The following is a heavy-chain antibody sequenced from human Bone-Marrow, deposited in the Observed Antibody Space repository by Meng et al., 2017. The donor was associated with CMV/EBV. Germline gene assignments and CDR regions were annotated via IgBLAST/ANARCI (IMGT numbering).Heavy chain of an antibody. CDR3: AKDSPVATY. J-gene: IGHJ4*02. D-gene: IGHD5-12*01. Sequence: LSCAVSGFTFSDHGMRWLRQTPGKGLEWVSSITVSGDGTYYADSVKGRFIVLRDNSKGILYLQMNSLRVEDTAIYYCAKDSPVATYWGQGILVTVSS. CDR1: GFTFSDHG. V-gene: IGHV3-23*01. CDR2: ITVSGDGT.